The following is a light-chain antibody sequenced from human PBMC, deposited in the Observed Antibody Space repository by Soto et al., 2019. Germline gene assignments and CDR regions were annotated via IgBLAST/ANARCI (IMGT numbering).Light chain of an antibody. CDR2: DTS. V-gene: IGKV3-11*01. J-gene: IGKJ3*01. CDR3: QQRYVWPLL. CDR1: RSINSY. Sequence: EIVLTQSPATLSLSPGDRATLSCRASRSINSYLAWYQQKPGQAPRLLIYDTSNRATGIPARFSGSRSGSGTVFTLTISTLEPEDFAVYYYQQRYVWPLLFAPGTKVDI.